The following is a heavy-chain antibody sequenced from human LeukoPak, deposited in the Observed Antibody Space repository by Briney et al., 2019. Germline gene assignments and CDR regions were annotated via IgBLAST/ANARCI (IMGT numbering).Heavy chain of an antibody. J-gene: IGHJ4*02. D-gene: IGHD1-26*01. V-gene: IGHV4-59*01. CDR2: IHFSGST. Sequence: SETLSLTCTVSDASISGYYWSWIRQPPGKGLEWIGSIHFSGSTNYNPSLRSRVTISVDTSKNQLSPKLSSVTAADTAVYYCTRDLGGIYFDYWGQGTLVTVSS. CDR1: DASISGYY. CDR3: TRDLGGIYFDY.